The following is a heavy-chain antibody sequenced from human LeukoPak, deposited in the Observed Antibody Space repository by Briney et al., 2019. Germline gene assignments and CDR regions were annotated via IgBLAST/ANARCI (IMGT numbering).Heavy chain of an antibody. CDR2: IKTKSDGGTT. D-gene: IGHD3/OR15-3a*01. CDR1: GFTFSHAW. CDR3: TTVFGLELTGFDY. V-gene: IGHV3-15*01. Sequence: TGGSLRLSCAASGFTFSHAWMSWVRQVPGKGLEWVGRIKTKSDGGTTDYAAPVKGRFTISRDDSKDTLFPQMNSLKTEDTAEYYCTTVFGLELTGFDYWGQGTLVTVSS. J-gene: IGHJ4*02.